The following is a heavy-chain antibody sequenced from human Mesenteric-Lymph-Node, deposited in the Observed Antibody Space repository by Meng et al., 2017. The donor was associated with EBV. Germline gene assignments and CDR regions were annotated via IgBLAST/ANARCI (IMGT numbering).Heavy chain of an antibody. J-gene: IGHJ4*02. CDR1: GGSTGGRDG. D-gene: IGHD6-19*01. CDR3: ARGTVAGTHLDY. CDR2: IDHSGST. Sequence: VELKEWGPGGVRGLRTACLSVAVSGGSTGGRDGWSWVCAPPGRGGEWGGEIDHSGSTTYNPSLTSRVTISVDKSKNQFSLKLSSVTAADTAVYYCARGTVAGTHLDYWAQGTLVTVSS. V-gene: IGHV4-4*02.